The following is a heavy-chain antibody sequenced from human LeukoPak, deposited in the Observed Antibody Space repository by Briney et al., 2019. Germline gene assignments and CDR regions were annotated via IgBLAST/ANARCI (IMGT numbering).Heavy chain of an antibody. V-gene: IGHV3-23*01. Sequence: GGSLRLSCAASGFTFSHYAMTWVRQTPGKGLEWVSAISGSGSNTYHTDSVKGRFTISRDNSKNTLYLQMHRLRAEDTALYYCTKDLGGNYYYMDVWGKGTTVTVSS. D-gene: IGHD2-15*01. CDR1: GFTFSHYA. CDR3: TKDLGGNYYYMDV. J-gene: IGHJ6*03. CDR2: ISGSGSNT.